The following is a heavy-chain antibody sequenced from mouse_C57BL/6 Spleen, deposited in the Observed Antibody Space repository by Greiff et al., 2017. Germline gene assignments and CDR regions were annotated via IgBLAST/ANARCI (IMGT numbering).Heavy chain of an antibody. CDR1: GYSITSGYD. CDR2: ISYSGST. V-gene: IGHV3-1*01. Sequence: VQLQQSGPGMVKPSQSLSLTCTVTGYSITSGYDWHWIRHFPGNQLEWMGYISYSGSTNYNPSLKSRISIAHDTSKNHFFLKLNSVTTEDTATYYCARASLYVDYWGQGTTLTVSS. J-gene: IGHJ2*01. CDR3: ARASLYVDY.